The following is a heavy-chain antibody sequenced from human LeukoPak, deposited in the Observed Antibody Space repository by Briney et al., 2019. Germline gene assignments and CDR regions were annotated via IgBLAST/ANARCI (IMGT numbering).Heavy chain of an antibody. V-gene: IGHV4-34*01. Sequence: SETLSLTCAVYGGSFSGYYWSWIRQPPGKGPELIGGINHSGSTNHNPSLKRRVTISLYTSKNQFSQKLSSVTAADTAVYYCARVRKSGSYYAYYFDYWGQGTLVTVSS. D-gene: IGHD1-26*01. CDR1: GGSFSGYY. CDR2: INHSGST. J-gene: IGHJ4*02. CDR3: ARVRKSGSYYAYYFDY.